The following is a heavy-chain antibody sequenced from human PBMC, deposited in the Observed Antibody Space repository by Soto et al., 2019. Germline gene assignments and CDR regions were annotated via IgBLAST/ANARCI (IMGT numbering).Heavy chain of an antibody. CDR2: INPSGGST. Sequence: ASVKVSCKASGSTFTIYYMHWVRQAPGQGLEWMGIINPSGGSTSYAQKFPGRATMTRDTSTRTVYMELSSLRSEYPAVYYCARGFTQEGVKGTRAWAFDFWGQGTMDTVSS. CDR3: ARGFTQEGVKGTRAWAFDF. V-gene: IGHV1-46*01. CDR1: GSTFTIYY. J-gene: IGHJ3*01. D-gene: IGHD3-10*01.